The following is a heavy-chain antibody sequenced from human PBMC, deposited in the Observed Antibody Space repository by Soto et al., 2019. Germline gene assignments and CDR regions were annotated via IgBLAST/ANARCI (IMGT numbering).Heavy chain of an antibody. V-gene: IGHV4-59*01. D-gene: IGHD6-25*01. CDR2: VDYSGST. Sequence: ETLSLTCAVSGGSISIYYWSLIRQPPGKGLEWIGYVDYSGSTNYNPSLKSQVTISLDMSKSQFSLKLSSVTAADTAVYYCARDSPASNPIWGQGTMVTVSS. CDR1: GGSISIYY. CDR3: ARDSPASNPI. J-gene: IGHJ3*02.